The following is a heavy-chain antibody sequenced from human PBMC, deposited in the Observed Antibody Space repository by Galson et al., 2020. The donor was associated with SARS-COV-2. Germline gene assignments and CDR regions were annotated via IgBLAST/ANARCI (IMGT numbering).Heavy chain of an antibody. J-gene: IGHJ2*01. CDR1: GYSVSTTNY. V-gene: IGHV4-38-2*01. CDR3: AIQGVNMIVLVTVPGWFFDL. CDR2: IYPNGRT. Sequence: SETLSLTCAVSGYSVSTTNYWGWVRLAPGKGLEWIGSIYPNGRTYYNPSLESRVTISVDTSRNQFSLTLASVTAADTAFYYCAIQGVNMIVLVTVPGWFFDLWGRGTLVTVSS. D-gene: IGHD2-21*02.